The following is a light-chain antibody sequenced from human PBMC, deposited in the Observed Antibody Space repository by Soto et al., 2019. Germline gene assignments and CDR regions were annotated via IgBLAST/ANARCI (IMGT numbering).Light chain of an antibody. J-gene: IGKJ1*01. CDR1: ENINMW. CDR3: QQYNSYSEA. V-gene: IGKV1-5*03. CDR2: RAS. Sequence: IQMTQSPSTLSASVGDRVTITCRASENINMWLAWYQQKPGQAPRLLIQRASRVERGVPSRFSGSGSDTEFTLTISSLQPDDFATYYCQQYNSYSEAFGQGTKV.